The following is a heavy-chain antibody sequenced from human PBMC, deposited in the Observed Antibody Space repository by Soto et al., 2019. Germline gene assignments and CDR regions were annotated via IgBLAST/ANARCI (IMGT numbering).Heavy chain of an antibody. V-gene: IGHV3-23*01. CDR3: ARRGPGTYFDD. J-gene: IGHJ4*02. Sequence: GGSLRLSCAASGFTFSSYAMNWVRQAPGKGLEWVSVISGSGGSTYYADSVKGRFTISRDNSKNTLYLQMNSLRAEDTAVYYCARRGPGTYFDDWGQGTLVTVLL. CDR1: GFTFSSYA. D-gene: IGHD6-13*01. CDR2: ISGSGGST.